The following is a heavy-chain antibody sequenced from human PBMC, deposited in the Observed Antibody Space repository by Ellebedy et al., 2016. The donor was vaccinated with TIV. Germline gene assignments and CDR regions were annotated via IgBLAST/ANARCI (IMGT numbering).Heavy chain of an antibody. J-gene: IGHJ4*02. D-gene: IGHD3-10*01. V-gene: IGHV3-74*01. CDR2: INSDGSST. CDR1: GFTFSSYW. Sequence: GESLKISCAASGFTFSSYWMHWVRQAPGKGLVWVSRINSDGSSTSYADSVKGRFTISRDNAKNTLYLQMNSLRAEGTAVYYCASRGVAVQGADYWGQGTLVTVSS. CDR3: ASRGVAVQGADY.